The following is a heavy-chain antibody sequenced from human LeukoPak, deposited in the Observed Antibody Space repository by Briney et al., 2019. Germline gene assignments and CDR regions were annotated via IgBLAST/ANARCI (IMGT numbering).Heavy chain of an antibody. J-gene: IGHJ4*02. CDR3: AREVGGDFDALDY. Sequence: SETLSLTCTVSGGSISSTNWWNWVRQPPGKCLEWIGELYHSGSTNYNPSLKSRVTISVDNSKNQFSLTLTSATAADTAVYYCAREVGGDFDALDYWGQGTLVTVSS. V-gene: IGHV4-4*02. CDR2: LYHSGST. CDR1: GGSISSTNW. D-gene: IGHD4-17*01.